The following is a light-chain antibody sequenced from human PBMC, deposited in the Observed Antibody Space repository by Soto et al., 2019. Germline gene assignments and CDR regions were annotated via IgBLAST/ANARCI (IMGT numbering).Light chain of an antibody. CDR1: QTVGSDY. V-gene: IGKV3-20*01. CDR2: GAS. J-gene: IGKJ1*01. Sequence: EIVLTQSPGTLSLSPGESATLSCRASQTVGSDYLAWYQPRPGQAPRLLIYGASSRAPGIPDRFSGSGSGTDFTLTISRLEPEDFALYYCQQYRTSAQTFGQGTKVEIK. CDR3: QQYRTSAQT.